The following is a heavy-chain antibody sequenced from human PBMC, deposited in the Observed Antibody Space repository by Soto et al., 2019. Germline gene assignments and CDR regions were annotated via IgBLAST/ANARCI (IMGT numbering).Heavy chain of an antibody. V-gene: IGHV4-31*03. J-gene: IGHJ3*02. D-gene: IGHD1-26*01. Sequence: SETLSLTCTVSGGSISSGGYYWSWIRQHPGKGLEWIGYIYYSGSTYYNPSLKSRVTISVDTSKNQFSLKLSSVTAADTAVYYCASPSSGSYKGDAFDIWGQGTMVTVSS. CDR1: GGSISSGGYY. CDR3: ASPSSGSYKGDAFDI. CDR2: IYYSGST.